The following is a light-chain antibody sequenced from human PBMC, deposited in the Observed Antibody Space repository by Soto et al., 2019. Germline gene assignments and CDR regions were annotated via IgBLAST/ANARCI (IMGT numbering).Light chain of an antibody. Sequence: EIVLTQSPGTLSLSPGERATLSCRASQSVTSNYLAWYQQKPRQAPRLLLFGASIRDTGIPDSFSGSGPGTGFTPTIRRLQSEDFAVYDCQQYGSSPGTLGQGTKVEIK. CDR3: QQYGSSPGT. V-gene: IGKV3-20*01. CDR2: GAS. CDR1: QSVTSNY. J-gene: IGKJ1*01.